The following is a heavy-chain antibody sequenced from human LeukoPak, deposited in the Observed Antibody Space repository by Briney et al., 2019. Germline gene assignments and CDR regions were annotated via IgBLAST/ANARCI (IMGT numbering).Heavy chain of an antibody. D-gene: IGHD4-17*01. Sequence: HPGGSLRLSCAASGFSVSSNYMTWVRQAPGKGLEWVSVIYSDCSGGCTYYADSVKGRFTISRDNSKNMLYLQMNSLRAEDTAVYSCARGTVTAPDYWGQGTLVTVSS. CDR1: GFSVSSNY. V-gene: IGHV3-53*01. J-gene: IGHJ4*02. CDR3: ARGTVTAPDY. CDR2: IYSDCSGGCT.